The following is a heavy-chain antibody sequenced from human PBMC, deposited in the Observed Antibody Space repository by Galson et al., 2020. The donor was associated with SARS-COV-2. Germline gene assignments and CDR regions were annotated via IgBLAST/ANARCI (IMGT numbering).Heavy chain of an antibody. CDR1: GFTFSSYG. CDR3: AKEAGNTIFGVVTTYYYYYMDV. V-gene: IGHV3-33*06. CDR2: IWYDGSNK. J-gene: IGHJ6*03. Sequence: GGSLRLSCAASGFTFSSYGMHWVRKAPGKGLEWVAVIWYDGSNKYYADSVKGRFTISRDNSKNTLYLQMNSLRAEDTAVYYCAKEAGNTIFGVVTTYYYYYMDVWGKGTTVTVSS. D-gene: IGHD3-3*01.